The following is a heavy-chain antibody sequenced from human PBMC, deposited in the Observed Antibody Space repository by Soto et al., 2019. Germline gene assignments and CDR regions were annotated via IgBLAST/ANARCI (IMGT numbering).Heavy chain of an antibody. CDR1: GGSISSSSYY. CDR3: ASRGCSGGSCYIFDY. J-gene: IGHJ4*02. V-gene: IGHV4-39*01. Sequence: PSETLSLTCTVSGGSISSSSYYWGWIRQPPGKGLEWIGSIYYSGSTYYNPSLKSRVTISVDTSKNQFSLKLSSVTAADTAVYYCASRGCSGGSCYIFDYWGQGTLVTVSS. D-gene: IGHD2-15*01. CDR2: IYYSGST.